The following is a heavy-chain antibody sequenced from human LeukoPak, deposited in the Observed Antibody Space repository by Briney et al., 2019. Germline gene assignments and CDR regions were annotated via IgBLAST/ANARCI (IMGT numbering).Heavy chain of an antibody. CDR1: GYTFTGYY. V-gene: IGHV1-2*02. CDR3: AREWSSSSPDDY. J-gene: IGHJ4*02. CDR2: INPNSGGT. D-gene: IGHD6-13*01. Sequence: ASVKVSCKASGYTFTGYYMHWVRQAPGQGLEWMGWINPNSGGTNYAQEFQGRVTMTRDTSISTAYMELSRLRSDDTAVYYCAREWSSSSPDDYWGQGTLVTVSS.